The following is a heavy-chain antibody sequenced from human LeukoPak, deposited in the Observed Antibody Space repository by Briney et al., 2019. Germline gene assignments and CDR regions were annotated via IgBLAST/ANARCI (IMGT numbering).Heavy chain of an antibody. CDR2: INHSGST. D-gene: IGHD3-22*01. CDR3: ARGRGAWFLSYYGMDV. V-gene: IGHV4-34*01. J-gene: IGHJ6*02. CDR1: GGSFSGYY. Sequence: SETLSLTCAVYGGSFSGYYWSWIRQPPGKGLEWIGEINHSGSTNYNPSLMCRVTISVDTSKNQFSLKLSSVTAADTAVYYCARGRGAWFLSYYGMDVWGQGTTVTVSS.